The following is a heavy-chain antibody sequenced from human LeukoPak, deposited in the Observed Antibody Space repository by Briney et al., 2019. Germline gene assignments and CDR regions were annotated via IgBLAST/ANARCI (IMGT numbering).Heavy chain of an antibody. Sequence: KPSETLSLTCTVSGGSISSGSYYWSWIRQPAGKGLEWIGRIYTSGSTNYNPSLKSRVTISVDTSKNQLSLKLSSVTAADTAVYYCARLSRDGYNFVDYWGQGTLVTVSS. J-gene: IGHJ4*02. CDR1: GGSISSGSYY. D-gene: IGHD5-24*01. CDR2: IYTSGST. CDR3: ARLSRDGYNFVDY. V-gene: IGHV4-61*02.